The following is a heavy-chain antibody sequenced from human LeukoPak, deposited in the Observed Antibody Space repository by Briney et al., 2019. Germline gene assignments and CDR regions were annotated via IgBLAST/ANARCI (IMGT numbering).Heavy chain of an antibody. V-gene: IGHV5-51*01. Sequence: GESLKISCKGSGYSFTSYWIGRVRQMPGKGLEWMGIIYPGDSDTRYSPSFQGQVTISADKSISTAYLQWSSLKASDTAMYYCARHSYYGSGSYYAVQNWFDPWGQGTLVTVSS. CDR1: GYSFTSYW. CDR2: IYPGDSDT. J-gene: IGHJ5*02. CDR3: ARHSYYGSGSYYAVQNWFDP. D-gene: IGHD3-10*01.